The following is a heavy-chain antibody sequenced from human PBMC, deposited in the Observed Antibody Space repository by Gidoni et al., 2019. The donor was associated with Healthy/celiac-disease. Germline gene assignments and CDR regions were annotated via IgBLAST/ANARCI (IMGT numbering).Heavy chain of an antibody. V-gene: IGHV3-11*05. Sequence: QVQLVESGGSLVKPGGSLSVSCAASGFTSSDYYMIWFRQAPGKGLEWVSYSSSSSSYTNDADAVKGRFTISRDNAKNSLYLQMNSLRAEDTAVYYCARDGSGDSSGLPDAFDIWGQGTMVTVSS. J-gene: IGHJ3*02. CDR2: SSSSSSYT. CDR1: GFTSSDYY. D-gene: IGHD3-22*01. CDR3: ARDGSGDSSGLPDAFDI.